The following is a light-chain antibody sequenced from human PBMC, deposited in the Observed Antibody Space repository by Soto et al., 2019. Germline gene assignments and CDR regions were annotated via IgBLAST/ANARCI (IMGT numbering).Light chain of an antibody. Sequence: QSALTQPASVSGSPGQSITISCTGTSSDVGAYDFVSWYQQNPGKAPKYLIYEVSNRPSGVSDRFSGSKSGTTASLTISGLQAEDEADYYCSSYTTTDPYVFGTGTQLTVL. V-gene: IGLV2-14*01. J-gene: IGLJ1*01. CDR2: EVS. CDR3: SSYTTTDPYV. CDR1: SSDVGAYDF.